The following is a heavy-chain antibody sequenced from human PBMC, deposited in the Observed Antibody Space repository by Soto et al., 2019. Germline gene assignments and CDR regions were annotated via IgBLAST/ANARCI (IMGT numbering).Heavy chain of an antibody. CDR3: ARGSRPYTALVIPDY. V-gene: IGHV4-31*03. CDR1: GGSISSGGYY. CDR2: IYYSGST. D-gene: IGHD5-18*01. Sequence: SETLSLTCTVSGGSISSGGYYWSWIRQHPGKGLEWIGYIYYSGSTYYNPSLKSRVTISVDTSKNQFSLKLSSVTAADTAVYFCARGSRPYTALVIPDYWGQGTLGTVSS. J-gene: IGHJ4*02.